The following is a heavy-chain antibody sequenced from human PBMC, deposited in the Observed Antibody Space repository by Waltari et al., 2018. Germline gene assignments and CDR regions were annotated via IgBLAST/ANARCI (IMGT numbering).Heavy chain of an antibody. D-gene: IGHD2-15*01. Sequence: EVQLLESGGGLVQPGGSLRLSCAASGFTFSSYAMSLVRQAPGTGLEWVSAISGSGGSTYYADSVKGRFTISRDNSKNTLYLQMNSLRAEDTAVYYCAKDLKGYCSGGSCLDAFDIWGQGTMVTVSS. CDR1: GFTFSSYA. CDR2: ISGSGGST. J-gene: IGHJ3*02. CDR3: AKDLKGYCSGGSCLDAFDI. V-gene: IGHV3-23*01.